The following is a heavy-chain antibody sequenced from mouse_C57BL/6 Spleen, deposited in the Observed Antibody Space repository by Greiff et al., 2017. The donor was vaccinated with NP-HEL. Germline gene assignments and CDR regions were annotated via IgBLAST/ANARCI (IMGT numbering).Heavy chain of an antibody. CDR2: IYPGDGDT. V-gene: IGHV1-80*01. Sequence: VQLQQSGAELVKPGASVKISCKASGYAFSSYWMNWVKQRPGKGLEWIGQIYPGDGDTNYNGKFKGKATLTADKSSSTAYMQLSSLTSEDSAVYFGARERDYGNYVGFAYWGQGTLVTVSA. CDR1: GYAFSSYW. D-gene: IGHD2-1*01. CDR3: ARERDYGNYVGFAY. J-gene: IGHJ3*01.